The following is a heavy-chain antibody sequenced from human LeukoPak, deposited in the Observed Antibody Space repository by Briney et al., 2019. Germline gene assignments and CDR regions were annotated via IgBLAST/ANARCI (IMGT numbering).Heavy chain of an antibody. D-gene: IGHD3-22*01. CDR3: ARPNITSYYDSRGYDAFDV. CDR1: GYRFTTYW. J-gene: IGHJ3*01. CDR2: IYPGDSDT. Sequence: GESLKISCKDSGYRFTTYWIGWVRQMPGKGLEWMGIIYPGDSDTRYSPSFQGQVTISADKSVSIAYLQWSSLKASDTAMYYCARPNITSYYDSRGYDAFDVWGQGTMVIVSS. V-gene: IGHV5-51*01.